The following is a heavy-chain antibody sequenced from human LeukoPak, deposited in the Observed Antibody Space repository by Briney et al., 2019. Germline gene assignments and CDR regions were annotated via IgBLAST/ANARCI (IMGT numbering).Heavy chain of an antibody. CDR2: IWYDGSNK. CDR1: GFTFSSYG. CDR3: ARDPSGNYDLDV. V-gene: IGHV3-33*01. Sequence: GGSLRLSCAASGFTFSSYGMHWVRQAPGKGLEWVAVIWYDGSNKYYADSVKGRFTISRDNSKNTLYLQMNSLRAEDTAVYYCARDPSGNYDLDVWGQGTTVTVSS. J-gene: IGHJ6*02. D-gene: IGHD3-10*01.